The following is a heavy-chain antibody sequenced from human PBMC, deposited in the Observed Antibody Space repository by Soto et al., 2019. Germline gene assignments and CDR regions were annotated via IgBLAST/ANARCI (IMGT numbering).Heavy chain of an antibody. CDR2: IYWDDDK. J-gene: IGHJ4*02. Sequence: QITLKESGPTLVKPTQTLTLTCTFSGFSLSTTGVGVGWIRQPPGKALDWLALIYWDDDKRYSPSLKSRLTITKNPSKNQVALKRTNMNPIDTPTYYCVHAPPVTTGVASGGQGTLAPVSS. D-gene: IGHD4-17*01. CDR3: VHAPPVTTGVAS. V-gene: IGHV2-5*02. CDR1: GFSLSTTGVG.